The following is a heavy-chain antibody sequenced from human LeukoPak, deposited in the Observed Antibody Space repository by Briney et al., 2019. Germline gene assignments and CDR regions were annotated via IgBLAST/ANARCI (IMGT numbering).Heavy chain of an antibody. Sequence: GRSLRLSCAASGFTFSSYAMHWVRQAPGKGLEWAALISYDGSNKYYADSVKGRFTISRDNSKNTLYLQMNSLRAEDTAVYYCAKDAGDIVVVPAARDYYYYYYMDVWGKGTTVTISS. V-gene: IGHV3-30*18. J-gene: IGHJ6*03. D-gene: IGHD2-2*01. CDR1: GFTFSSYA. CDR2: ISYDGSNK. CDR3: AKDAGDIVVVPAARDYYYYYYMDV.